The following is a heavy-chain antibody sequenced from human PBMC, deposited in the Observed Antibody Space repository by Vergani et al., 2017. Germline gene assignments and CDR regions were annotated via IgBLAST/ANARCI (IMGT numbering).Heavy chain of an antibody. V-gene: IGHV1-18*01. CDR2: ISAYNGNT. Sequence: QVQLVQSGAEVKKPCASVKVSCNASGYTFTSYGISWVRQAPGQRLELMGWISAYNGNTNYSQNLQGRVTMTTDTSTCTAYMELRSLRSDDTAVYYCARDHRRSFSWFDPWGQGTLVTVSS. D-gene: IGHD1-26*01. CDR3: ARDHRRSFSWFDP. J-gene: IGHJ5*02. CDR1: GYTFTSYG.